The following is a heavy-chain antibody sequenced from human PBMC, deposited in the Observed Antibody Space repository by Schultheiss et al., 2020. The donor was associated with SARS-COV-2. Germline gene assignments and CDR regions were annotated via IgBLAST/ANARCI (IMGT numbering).Heavy chain of an antibody. D-gene: IGHD2-21*02. J-gene: IGHJ6*02. CDR1: GYTFTGYY. V-gene: IGHV1-2*06. CDR2: INPNSGGT. CDR3: ATLRAYCGGDCSYYYYGMDV. Sequence: ASVKVSCKASGYTFTGYYMHWVRQAPGQGLEWMGRINPNSGGTNYAQKFQGRVTMTRDTSISTAYMELSRLRSDDTAVYYCATLRAYCGGDCSYYYYGMDVWGQGTTVTVSS.